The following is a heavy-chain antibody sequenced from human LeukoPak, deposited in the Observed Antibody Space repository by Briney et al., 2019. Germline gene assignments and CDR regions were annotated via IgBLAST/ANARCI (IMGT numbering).Heavy chain of an antibody. J-gene: IGHJ4*02. V-gene: IGHV1-8*01. CDR1: GYTFTSYD. CDR3: ARSHSSWYYDSSGYPIDY. Sequence: ASVKVSCKASGYTFTSYDINWVRQATGQGLEWMGWMNPNSGNTGYAQKFQGRVTMTRNTSISTAYMELSSLRSEDTAVYYCARSHSSWYYDSSGYPIDYWGQGTLVTVSS. CDR2: MNPNSGNT. D-gene: IGHD3-22*01.